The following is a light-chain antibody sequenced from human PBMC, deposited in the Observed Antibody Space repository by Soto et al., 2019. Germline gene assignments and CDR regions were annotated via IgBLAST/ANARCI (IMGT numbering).Light chain of an antibody. CDR3: SSYAGTNDVL. CDR2: EVN. CDR1: SSDVGGYNY. V-gene: IGLV2-8*01. Sequence: QSVLTQPPSASGSPGQSVTISCSGTSSDVGGYNYVSWYQQYPGKAPKLMIYEVNKRPSGAPERFSGSKSGNTASLTVSGRQAEDEADYYCSSYAGTNDVLFGGGTKLTVL. J-gene: IGLJ2*01.